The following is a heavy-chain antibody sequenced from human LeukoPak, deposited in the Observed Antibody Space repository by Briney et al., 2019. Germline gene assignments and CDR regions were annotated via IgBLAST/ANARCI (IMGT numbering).Heavy chain of an antibody. CDR2: LFTGGNT. D-gene: IGHD2-15*01. CDR3: ARAVCSGGDCYHFDH. V-gene: IGHV4-4*07. CDR1: GASISSNY. J-gene: IGHJ4*02. Sequence: SETLSLTCTVSGASISSNYWSCIRQPAGKGLEWIGRLFTGGNTNYNPSLKSRVTMSIDTSKNQFSLKLNSVTAADTAAYYCARAVCSGGDCYHFDHWGQGTLVTVSS.